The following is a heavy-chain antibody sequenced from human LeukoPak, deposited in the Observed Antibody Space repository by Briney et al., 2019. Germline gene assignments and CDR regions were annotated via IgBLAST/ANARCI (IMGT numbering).Heavy chain of an antibody. CDR1: GGSISSYC. CDR3: ARDRIYYDSSGYYYFDY. Sequence: PSETLSLTCTVSGGSISSYCWSWIRQPAGKGLEWIWRIYTSGSTNYNPSLKSRVTMSVDTSKNQFSLKLSSVTAADTAVYYCARDRIYYDSSGYYYFDYWGQGTLVTVSS. J-gene: IGHJ4*02. CDR2: IYTSGST. V-gene: IGHV4-4*07. D-gene: IGHD3-22*01.